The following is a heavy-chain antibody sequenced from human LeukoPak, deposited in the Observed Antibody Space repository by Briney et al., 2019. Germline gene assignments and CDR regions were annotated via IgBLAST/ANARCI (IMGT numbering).Heavy chain of an antibody. D-gene: IGHD3-10*01. CDR2: MFYSGST. J-gene: IGHJ4*02. V-gene: IGHV4-59*08. CDR1: GDSISSDY. CDR3: ARTYGPGVGEWS. Sequence: SETLSLTCTVSGDSISSDYWNWIRQPPGKGLEWIGYMFYSGSTNYNPSLKSRVTISVDTSKNQFSLKLSSVTAADTAVYYCARTYGPGVGEWSWGQGTLVTVSS.